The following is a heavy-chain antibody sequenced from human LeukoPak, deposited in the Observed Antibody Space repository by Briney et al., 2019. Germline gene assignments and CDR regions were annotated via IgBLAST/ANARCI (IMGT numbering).Heavy chain of an antibody. CDR3: ARGPHTAPWAFDI. Sequence: KSSETLSLTCSVSGGSISSSSYYWGWIRQPPGKGLEWIGSIYYSGSTYYNPSLKSRVTISVDTSKNQFSLKLSSVTAADTAVYYCARGPHTAPWAFDIWGQGTMVTVSS. D-gene: IGHD5-18*01. J-gene: IGHJ3*02. CDR2: IYYSGST. CDR1: GGSISSSSYY. V-gene: IGHV4-39*07.